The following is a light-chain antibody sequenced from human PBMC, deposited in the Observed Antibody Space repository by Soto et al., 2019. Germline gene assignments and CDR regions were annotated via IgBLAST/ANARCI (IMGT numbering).Light chain of an antibody. CDR1: QSVSSSY. V-gene: IGKV3-20*01. Sequence: EIVLTQSPGTLSLSPGERATLSCRASQSVSSSYLAWYQQKPGQAPRLLIYGASSRATGIPDRFSGSGSGTDFTLTISRLEPEDFAGYYCQQYGSSPAWTFGHGTEVDIK. J-gene: IGKJ1*01. CDR2: GAS. CDR3: QQYGSSPAWT.